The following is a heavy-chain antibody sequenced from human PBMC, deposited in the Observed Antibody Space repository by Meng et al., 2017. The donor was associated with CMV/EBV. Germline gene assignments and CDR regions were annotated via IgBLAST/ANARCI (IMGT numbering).Heavy chain of an antibody. CDR2: IYSGGST. Sequence: GESLKISCAASGFTVSSNYVSWVRQAPGKGLEWVSVIYSGGSTYYADSVKGRFTISRDNSKNTLYLQMNSLRAEDTAVYYCARGRLVDYYWGQGTLVTVSS. CDR1: GFTVSSNY. D-gene: IGHD6-19*01. CDR3: ARGRLVDYY. J-gene: IGHJ4*02. V-gene: IGHV3-66*02.